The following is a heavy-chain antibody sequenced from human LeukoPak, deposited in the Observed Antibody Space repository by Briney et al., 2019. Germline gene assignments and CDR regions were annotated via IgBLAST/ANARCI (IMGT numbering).Heavy chain of an antibody. Sequence: GRSLRLSCAASGFTFSSYAMHWVRQAPGKGLEWVAVISYDGSNKYYADSVKGRFTNSRDNSKNTLYLQMNSLRAEDTAVYYCARAPEMASKFYYYGMDVWGQGTTVTVSS. CDR3: ARAPEMASKFYYYGMDV. J-gene: IGHJ6*02. V-gene: IGHV3-30*04. D-gene: IGHD5-24*01. CDR1: GFTFSSYA. CDR2: ISYDGSNK.